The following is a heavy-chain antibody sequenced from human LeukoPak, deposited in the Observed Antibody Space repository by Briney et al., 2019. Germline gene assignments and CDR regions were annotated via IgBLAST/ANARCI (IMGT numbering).Heavy chain of an antibody. D-gene: IGHD6-13*01. V-gene: IGHV1-3*01. CDR2: INAGNGNT. CDR1: GYTFTSYA. J-gene: IGHJ6*02. Sequence: ASVKVSCKAPGYTFTSYAMHWVRQAPGQRLEWMGWINAGNGNTKYSQKFQGRVTITRDTSASTAYVELSSLRSEDTAVYYCASGGSSSGGIGFLYYYGMDVWGQGTTVTVSS. CDR3: ASGGSSSGGIGFLYYYGMDV.